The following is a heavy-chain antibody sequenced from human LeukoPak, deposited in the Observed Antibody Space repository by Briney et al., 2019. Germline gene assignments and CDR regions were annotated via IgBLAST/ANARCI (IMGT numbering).Heavy chain of an antibody. CDR1: GGSISSSSYY. D-gene: IGHD5-12*01. CDR2: IYYSGST. J-gene: IGHJ4*02. CDR3: ARLVATSPRFDY. Sequence: SETLSLTCTVSGGSISSSSYYWGWIRQPPGKGLEWIGSIYYSGSTYYNPSLKSRVTISVDTSKNQFSLKLSSVTAADTAVYYCARLVATSPRFDYWGQGTLVTVPS. V-gene: IGHV4-39*01.